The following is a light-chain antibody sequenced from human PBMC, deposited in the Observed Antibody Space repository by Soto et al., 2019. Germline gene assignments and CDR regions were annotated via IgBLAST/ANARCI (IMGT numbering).Light chain of an antibody. CDR2: AAS. CDR3: QQSYSTPRT. V-gene: IGKV1-39*01. Sequence: DIQMTQSPSSMSASVGDRVTITCRASQSISSYLNWYQQKPGKAPKLLIYAASSLQSGVPSRFSGSGSGTDFTLTTSSLQPEDFATYYCQQSYSTPRTVGQGTKVDIK. CDR1: QSISSY. J-gene: IGKJ1*01.